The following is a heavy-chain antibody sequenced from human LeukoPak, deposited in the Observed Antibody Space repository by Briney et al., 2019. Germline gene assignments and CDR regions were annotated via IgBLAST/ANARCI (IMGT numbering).Heavy chain of an antibody. CDR1: GGSTSSGGYS. V-gene: IGHV4-61*02. D-gene: IGHD1-26*01. J-gene: IGHJ4*02. Sequence: SETLSLTCAVSGGSTSSGGYSWSWIRQPPGKGLEWIGRIYTSGSTNYNPSLKSRVTISVDTSKNQFSLKLSSVTAADTAVYYCASFGVGATIFDYWGQGTLVTVSS. CDR2: IYTSGST. CDR3: ASFGVGATIFDY.